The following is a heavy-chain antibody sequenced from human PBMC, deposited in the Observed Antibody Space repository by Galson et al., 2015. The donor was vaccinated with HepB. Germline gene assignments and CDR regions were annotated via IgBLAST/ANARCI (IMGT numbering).Heavy chain of an antibody. CDR3: ASSRSESLWFGELFNY. CDR1: GFTFSSYS. CDR2: ISSSSSYI. Sequence: SLRLSCAASGFTFSSYSMNWVRQAPGKGLEWVSSISSSSSYIYYADSVKGRFTISRDNAKNSLYLQMNSLRAEDTAVYYCASSRSESLWFGELFNYWGQGTLVTVSS. J-gene: IGHJ4*02. D-gene: IGHD3-10*01. V-gene: IGHV3-21*01.